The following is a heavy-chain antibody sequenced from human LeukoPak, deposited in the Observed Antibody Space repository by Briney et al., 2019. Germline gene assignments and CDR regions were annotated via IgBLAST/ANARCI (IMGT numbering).Heavy chain of an antibody. CDR2: IYISGKT. V-gene: IGHV4-4*07. CDR1: GASISNYA. CDR3: ARDESSPRFDP. D-gene: IGHD6-19*01. J-gene: IGHJ5*02. Sequence: SETLSLTCSVSGASISNYAWSWIRQPAGKGLEWIGRIYISGKTNYNPSLKGRVSVSRDTSKNQISLTVTSVTAADSAVYYCARDESSPRFDPWGQGTLVTVSS.